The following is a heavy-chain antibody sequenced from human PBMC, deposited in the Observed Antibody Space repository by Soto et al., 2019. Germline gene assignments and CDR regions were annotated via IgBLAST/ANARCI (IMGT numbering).Heavy chain of an antibody. CDR2: INHSGTT. V-gene: IGHV4-34*01. D-gene: IGHD2-2*01. CDR3: VRFYCSSTSCYVPPSHGGRVQRMDV. J-gene: IGHJ6*02. CDR1: RASFSDYY. Sequence: PSETLSLTCAVYRASFSDYYWTWIRQSPGKGLEWIGEINHSGTTNYNPSLKSRVSISVDTSKNQFSLKLISVTAADTAVYYCVRFYCSSTSCYVPPSHGGRVQRMDVWGQGTTVTVSS.